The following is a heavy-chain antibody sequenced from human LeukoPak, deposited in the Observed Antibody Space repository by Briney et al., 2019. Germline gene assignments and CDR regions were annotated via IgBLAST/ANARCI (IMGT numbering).Heavy chain of an antibody. CDR3: ARDERYDSSGYPFDY. D-gene: IGHD3-22*01. CDR1: GYTFTGYY. Sequence: ASVKVSCKASGYTFTGYYIHWVRQAPGQGLEWMGWINPNNGGTKYAQKFQDRVTMTRDTSISTAYMELSRLRSDDTAVYYCARDERYDSSGYPFDYWGQGTLVTVSS. V-gene: IGHV1-2*02. CDR2: INPNNGGT. J-gene: IGHJ4*02.